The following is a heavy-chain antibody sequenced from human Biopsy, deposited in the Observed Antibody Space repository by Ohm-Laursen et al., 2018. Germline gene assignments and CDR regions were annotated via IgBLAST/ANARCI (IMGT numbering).Heavy chain of an antibody. V-gene: IGHV1-2*02. Sequence: ASVKVSCKVSGYTFTGYHVHWVRQAPGQGFEWMGWINAKTGDTNYAQKFQGRVTMTRDTSISTAYVDLSSLRSDDTAVCYCTRGGYYYDSLAYYYWFDPWGQGTLVTVSS. CDR2: INAKTGDT. CDR1: GYTFTGYH. D-gene: IGHD3-22*01. CDR3: TRGGYYYDSLAYYYWFDP. J-gene: IGHJ5*02.